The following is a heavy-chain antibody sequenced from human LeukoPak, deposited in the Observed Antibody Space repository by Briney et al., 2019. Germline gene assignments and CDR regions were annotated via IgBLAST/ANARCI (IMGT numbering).Heavy chain of an antibody. J-gene: IGHJ4*02. D-gene: IGHD3-22*01. CDR3: ARAKRQSGYYFDY. V-gene: IGHV3-72*01. CDR2: TRNKANSYTT. Sequence: PGGSLSLSCAASGFTFSDYYMDWVRQAPGKGLEWVGRTRNKANSYTTEYAASVKGRFTISRDDSKNSLYLQMNSLKTEDTAVYYCARAKRQSGYYFDYWGQGTLVTVSS. CDR1: GFTFSDYY.